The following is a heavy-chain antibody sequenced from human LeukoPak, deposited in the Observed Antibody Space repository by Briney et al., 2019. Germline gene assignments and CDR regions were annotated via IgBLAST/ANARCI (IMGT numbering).Heavy chain of an antibody. CDR2: ISAYNGNT. Sequence: ASVKVSCKASGYTFTSYGISWVRQAPGQGLEWMGWISAYNGNTNYAQKLQGRVTMTTDTSTSTAYVELRSLRSDDTAVYYCARSEDIVATIRYYYYGMDVWGQGTTVTVSS. V-gene: IGHV1-18*01. CDR1: GYTFTSYG. J-gene: IGHJ6*02. CDR3: ARSEDIVATIRYYYYGMDV. D-gene: IGHD5-12*01.